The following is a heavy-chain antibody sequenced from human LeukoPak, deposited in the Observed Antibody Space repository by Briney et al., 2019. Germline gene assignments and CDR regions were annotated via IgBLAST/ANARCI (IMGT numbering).Heavy chain of an antibody. Sequence: PGGSLRLSCAASGFTFTTYSMNWVRQAPGKGLEWVSSITSSSTSMYYADSVKGRFTISRDNAKNSLYLQMISLRAEDTAVYYCARGYGDYRGVFDPWGQGTLVTVSS. CDR3: ARGYGDYRGVFDP. D-gene: IGHD4-17*01. CDR1: GFTFTTYS. J-gene: IGHJ5*02. CDR2: ITSSSTSM. V-gene: IGHV3-21*01.